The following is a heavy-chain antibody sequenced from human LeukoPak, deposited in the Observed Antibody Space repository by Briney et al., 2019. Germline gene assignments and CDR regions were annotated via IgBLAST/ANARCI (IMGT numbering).Heavy chain of an antibody. CDR2: IYYSGGT. D-gene: IGHD6-6*01. V-gene: IGHV4-59*01. Sequence: SETLSLTCTVPGGSIRSYYWSWIRQPPGKGLEWIGYIYYSGGTNYNPSLKSRVTISVDTSKNQFSLKLSSVTAADTAVYYCARLSAMSTAANIFDYWGQGTLVTVSS. J-gene: IGHJ4*02. CDR1: GGSIRSYY. CDR3: ARLSAMSTAANIFDY.